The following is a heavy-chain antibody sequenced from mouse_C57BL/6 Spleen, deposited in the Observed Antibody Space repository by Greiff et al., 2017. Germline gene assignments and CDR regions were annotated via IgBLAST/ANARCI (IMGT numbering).Heavy chain of an antibody. J-gene: IGHJ4*01. CDR2: IHPNSGST. CDR3: ARGGYYGSSLGYYAMDY. D-gene: IGHD1-1*01. Sequence: QVQLQQPGAELVKPGASVKLSCKASGYTFTSYWMHWVQQRPGQGLEWIGMIHPNSGSTNYNEKFKSKATLTVDKSSSTAYMQLSSLTSEDAAVYYCARGGYYGSSLGYYAMDYWGQGTSVTVSS. V-gene: IGHV1-64*01. CDR1: GYTFTSYW.